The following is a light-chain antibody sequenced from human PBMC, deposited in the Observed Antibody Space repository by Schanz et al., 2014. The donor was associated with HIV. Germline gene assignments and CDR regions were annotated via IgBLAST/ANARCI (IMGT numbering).Light chain of an antibody. J-gene: IGKJ3*01. Sequence: EIVLTQTPVTLSLSPGERATLSCRASQSVCSNLASHHQKPGQAPRLLIYGASTRATGIPARFSGSGSGTEFTLTISSLQSEDFATYFCQELTSYVFGPGTTVDIK. CDR2: GAS. CDR3: QELTSYV. CDR1: QSVCSN. V-gene: IGKV3-15*01.